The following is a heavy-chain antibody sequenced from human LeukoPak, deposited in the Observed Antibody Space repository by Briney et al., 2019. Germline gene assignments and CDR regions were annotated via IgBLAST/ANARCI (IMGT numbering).Heavy chain of an antibody. CDR2: MNPNSGNT. Sequence: ASVKVSCKASGYTFTSYDINWVRQATGQGLEWMGWMNPNSGNTGYAQKFQGRVTITRNTSISTAYMELSSLRSEDTAVYYCARVYCGGDCYLAGAFDIWGQGTMVTVSS. CDR3: ARVYCGGDCYLAGAFDI. V-gene: IGHV1-8*03. J-gene: IGHJ3*02. CDR1: GYTFTSYD. D-gene: IGHD2-21*02.